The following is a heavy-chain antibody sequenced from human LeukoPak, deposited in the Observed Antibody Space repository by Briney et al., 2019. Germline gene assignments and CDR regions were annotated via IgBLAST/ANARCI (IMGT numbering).Heavy chain of an antibody. CDR2: IIPVLNIT. J-gene: IGHJ6*02. CDR3: ARDQGLTAPPPYGLDV. V-gene: IGHV1-69*04. Sequence: SVKVSCKTSGGTFSSSAITWVRQAPGQGLEWMGRIIPVLNITSYAQKFQGRVTITADTSTSTVYMELSSLRSEETAVYYCARDQGLTAPPPYGLDVWGQGTTVTVSS. D-gene: IGHD4/OR15-4a*01. CDR1: GGTFSSSA.